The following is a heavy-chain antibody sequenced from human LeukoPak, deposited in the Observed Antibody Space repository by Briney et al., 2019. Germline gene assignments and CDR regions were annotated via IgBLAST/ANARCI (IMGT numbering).Heavy chain of an antibody. CDR2: IYYSGST. CDR3: ARSEAYGSGSYYPYPFDY. Sequence: PSETLSLTCTVSGGSISSYYWSWIRQPPGKGLEWIGYIYYSGSTNYNPSLKSRVTISVDTSKNQFSLKLSSVTAADTAVYYCARSEAYGSGSYYPYPFDYWGQGTLVTVSS. J-gene: IGHJ4*02. V-gene: IGHV4-59*08. D-gene: IGHD3-10*01. CDR1: GGSISSYY.